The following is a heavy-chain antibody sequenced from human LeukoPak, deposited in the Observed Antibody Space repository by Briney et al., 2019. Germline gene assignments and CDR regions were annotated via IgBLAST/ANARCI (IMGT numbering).Heavy chain of an antibody. J-gene: IGHJ6*02. CDR3: AREKLLLGYYGMDV. Sequence: GGSLGLSCAASGFTFSSYWMSWVRQAPGKGLEWVANIKQDGSEKYYVDSVKGRFTISRDNAKNSLYLQMNSLRAEDTAVYYCAREKLLLGYYGMDVWGQGTTVTVSS. V-gene: IGHV3-7*01. CDR2: IKQDGSEK. D-gene: IGHD3-16*01. CDR1: GFTFSSYW.